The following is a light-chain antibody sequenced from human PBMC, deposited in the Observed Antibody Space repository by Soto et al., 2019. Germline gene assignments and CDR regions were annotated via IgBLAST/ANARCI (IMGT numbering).Light chain of an antibody. V-gene: IGKV1-5*03. CDR1: QTINTW. J-gene: IGKJ4*01. CDR2: KAS. CDR3: QQYNSYPLT. Sequence: IQMTQSPSTLSASVGDRVTITCRASQTINTWLAWYQQKPGKAPNLLIYKASSLEGGVPSRFSGSGSGTEFTLTITSLQPDDFATYYCQQYNSYPLTFGGGTKVDIK.